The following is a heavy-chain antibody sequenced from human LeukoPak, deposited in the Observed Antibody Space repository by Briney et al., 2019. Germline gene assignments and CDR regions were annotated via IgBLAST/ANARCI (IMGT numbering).Heavy chain of an antibody. CDR2: IWNDASNQ. D-gene: IGHD4-11*01. CDR3: AKDAQRGFDYSNSLES. Sequence: GKSLTLSCVASHSTFSHYGMHWVRQAPGKGLEWVSVIWNDASNQYYADSVKGRFTISRDNSQNTVYLQMNSLRAEDTAVYYCAKDAQRGFDYSNSLESWGQGALVIVSS. V-gene: IGHV3-33*06. CDR1: HSTFSHYG. J-gene: IGHJ4*02.